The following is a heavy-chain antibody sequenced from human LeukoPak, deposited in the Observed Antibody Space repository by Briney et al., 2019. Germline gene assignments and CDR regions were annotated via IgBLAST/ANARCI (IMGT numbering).Heavy chain of an antibody. D-gene: IGHD3-10*01. CDR1: GFTFSSYA. J-gene: IGHJ4*02. CDR2: ISSNGGST. V-gene: IGHV3-64*02. Sequence: GGSLRLSCAASGFTFSSYAMHWVRQAPGKGLEYVSGISSNGGSTYYAGSVKGRFTISRDNSKNTVNLQMGSLRIEDTAVYHCARMTLYGSGTVDWGQXILVXVSS. CDR3: ARMTLYGSGTVD.